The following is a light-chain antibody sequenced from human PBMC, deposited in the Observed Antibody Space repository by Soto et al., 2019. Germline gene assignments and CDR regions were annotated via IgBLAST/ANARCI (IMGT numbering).Light chain of an antibody. J-gene: IGLJ1*01. Sequence: QSVLTQPPSASGCPGQSVTISCTGTSSDVGGYDYVSWYQQHPGKAPKLTIYEVTIRPSGVSDRFSGSKSGSTASLTVSGLQAEDEADYYCSSYTGGNPSYVFGTGTKVTVL. CDR1: SSDVGGYDY. CDR3: SSYTGGNPSYV. CDR2: EVT. V-gene: IGLV2-8*01.